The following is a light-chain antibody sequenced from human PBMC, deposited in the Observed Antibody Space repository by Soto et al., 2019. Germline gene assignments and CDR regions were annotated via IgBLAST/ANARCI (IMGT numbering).Light chain of an antibody. CDR3: QQTNSFPLT. CDR2: AAS. Sequence: DIQMTQSPSSVSASVGDRVTITGRASQGISTWLDWFQQKPGKAPKLLIAAASKLQSGVPSRFIGSGSGTDFTLTINSLQPEDFATYYCQQTNSFPLTFGGGTKVDIK. V-gene: IGKV1D-12*01. J-gene: IGKJ4*01. CDR1: QGISTW.